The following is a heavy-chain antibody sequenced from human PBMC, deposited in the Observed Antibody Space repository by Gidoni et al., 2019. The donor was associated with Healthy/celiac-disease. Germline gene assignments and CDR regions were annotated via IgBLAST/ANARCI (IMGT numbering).Heavy chain of an antibody. CDR3: ARSHGGFLEWLSFDY. V-gene: IGHV4-39*01. D-gene: IGHD3-3*01. CDR2: IYYSGST. Sequence: QLQLQESGPGLVKPSETLSLTCTVSGGSIRSSSYYWGWIRQPPGKGLEWIGSIYYSGSTYYNPSLKSRVTISVDTSKNQFSLKLSSVTAADTAVYYCARSHGGFLEWLSFDYWGQGTLVTVSS. CDR1: GGSIRSSSYY. J-gene: IGHJ4*02.